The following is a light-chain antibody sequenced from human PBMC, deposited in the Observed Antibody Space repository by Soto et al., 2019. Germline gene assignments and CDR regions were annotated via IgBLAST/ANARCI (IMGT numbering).Light chain of an antibody. CDR3: AAWDDRLRGLYV. CDR1: SSNIGTNY. CDR2: RNN. V-gene: IGLV1-47*01. Sequence: QSVLTQPPSASGTPGQRVTISCSGSSSNIGTNYVYWYQQLPGTAPKLLIYRNNQRPSGVPVRFSGSKSGTSASLAISGLRSEDEADYYCAAWDDRLRGLYVFGIGTKLTVL. J-gene: IGLJ1*01.